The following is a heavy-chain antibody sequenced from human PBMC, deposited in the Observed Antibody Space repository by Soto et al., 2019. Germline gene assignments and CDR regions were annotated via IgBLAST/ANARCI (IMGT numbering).Heavy chain of an antibody. Sequence: GGSLRLSCAASGFTFSSYGMHWVRQAPGKGLEWVAVIWYDGSNKYYADSVKGRFTISRDNSKNTLYLQMNSLRAEDTAVYYCARDPYSSSRYGMDVWGQGTTVTVSS. V-gene: IGHV3-33*01. CDR2: IWYDGSNK. CDR1: GFTFSSYG. D-gene: IGHD6-13*01. J-gene: IGHJ6*02. CDR3: ARDPYSSSRYGMDV.